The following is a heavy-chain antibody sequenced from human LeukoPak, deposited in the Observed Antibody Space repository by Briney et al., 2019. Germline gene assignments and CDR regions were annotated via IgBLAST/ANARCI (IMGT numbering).Heavy chain of an antibody. CDR2: IIPIFGTA. CDR1: GGTFSSYA. D-gene: IGHD1-26*01. Sequence: SVKVSCKASGGTFSSYAISWVRQAPGQGLEWIGGIIPIFGTANYAQKFQGRVTITADESTSTAYMELSSLRSEDTAVYYCARVQWELQNNWFDPWGQGTLVTVSS. V-gene: IGHV1-69*13. CDR3: ARVQWELQNNWFDP. J-gene: IGHJ5*02.